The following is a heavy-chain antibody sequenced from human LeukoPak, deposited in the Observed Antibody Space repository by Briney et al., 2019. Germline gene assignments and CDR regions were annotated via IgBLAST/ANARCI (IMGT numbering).Heavy chain of an antibody. V-gene: IGHV3-15*01. CDR1: GFTFSNAW. Sequence: GGALRLSCAACGFTFSNAWMMGGRQAPGRGLEWVVRIKSSTDGGTTDYAAPVKGRFIIAREDSKNPLYLQMNRLKPEDPAVYYCTSGLSLRPTTRWELQDYWGQGPLVPVSS. CDR3: TSGLSLRPTTRWELQDY. D-gene: IGHD1-26*01. J-gene: IGHJ4*02. CDR2: IKSSTDGGTT.